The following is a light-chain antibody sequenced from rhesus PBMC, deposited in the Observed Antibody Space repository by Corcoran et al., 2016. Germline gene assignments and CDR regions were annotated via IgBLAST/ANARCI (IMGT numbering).Light chain of an antibody. Sequence: DIQMTQSPSSLSASVGDTVTTTCRVSQGITTHLNWYQQKPGRAPKVLIYAASTSQSGVPSRSSGGGSGTDFTLTISCLLPKGFASYYCRRHNTYPFAFVPGAKLDIK. CDR1: QGITTH. CDR2: AAS. J-gene: IGKJ3*01. V-gene: IGKV1-28*03. CDR3: RRHNTYPFA.